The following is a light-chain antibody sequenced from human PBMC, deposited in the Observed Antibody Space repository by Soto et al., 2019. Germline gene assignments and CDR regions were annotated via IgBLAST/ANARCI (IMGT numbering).Light chain of an antibody. CDR3: QQYGSSGT. V-gene: IGKV3-20*01. Sequence: EIVLTQSPATLSLSPGERATLSCRASQSVSSYLAWYQHKPGQAPRLLIYGASNTATGIPDRFSGSGSGTDFTLTISRLEPEDFAVYYCQQYGSSGTFGQGTKVDIK. CDR2: GAS. CDR1: QSVSSY. J-gene: IGKJ1*01.